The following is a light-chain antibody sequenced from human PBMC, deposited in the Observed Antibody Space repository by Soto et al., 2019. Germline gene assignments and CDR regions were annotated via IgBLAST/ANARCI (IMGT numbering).Light chain of an antibody. CDR3: SSYTGSNTLYV. J-gene: IGLJ1*01. CDR1: SSDAGGYDS. CDR2: EVT. Sequence: QSALTQPASVSGSPGQSITISCTGTSSDAGGYDSVSWYQQHPGKAPKLMIYEVTNRPSGVSNRFSASKSGDTASLTISGLQAEDEADYYCSSYTGSNTLYVFGTGTTVTV. V-gene: IGLV2-14*01.